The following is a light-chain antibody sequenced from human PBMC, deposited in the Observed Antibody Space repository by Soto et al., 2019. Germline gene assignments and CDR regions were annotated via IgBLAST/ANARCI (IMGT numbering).Light chain of an antibody. CDR3: QQYGSTPLT. J-gene: IGKJ4*01. CDR2: DTS. CDR1: QSVKNNY. V-gene: IGKV3-20*01. Sequence: EIVLTQSPDTLSLSPGERATLSCRASQSVKNNYLAWYQQRPGQAPRFLIYDTSSRATGIPDRFSGSGSGTDFTLSISRLEPEDFAVYYCQQYGSTPLTFVGGTKMDI.